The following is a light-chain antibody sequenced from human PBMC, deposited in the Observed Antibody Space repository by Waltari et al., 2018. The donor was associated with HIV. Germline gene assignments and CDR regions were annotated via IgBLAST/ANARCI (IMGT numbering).Light chain of an antibody. J-gene: IGLJ2*01. V-gene: IGLV2-23*01. CDR2: EGN. Sequence: QSALTQPASVSGSPGQSITISCTGTISDVGTYSLVSWYQHHPGKAPNLVIYEGNKRPSGVSNRYCGSKSGNTASLTISGVQAEDEADYYCSSYTSFSTVLFGGGTKLTVL. CDR3: SSYTSFSTVL. CDR1: ISDVGTYSL.